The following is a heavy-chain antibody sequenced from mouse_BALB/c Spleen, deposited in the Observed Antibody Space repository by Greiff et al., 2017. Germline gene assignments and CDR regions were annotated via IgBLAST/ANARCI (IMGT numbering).Heavy chain of an antibody. D-gene: IGHD2-4*01. V-gene: IGHV5-6-5*01. CDR3: ARGEVITTGWFAY. CDR1: GFTFSSYA. CDR2: ISSGGST. J-gene: IGHJ3*01. Sequence: EVKLVESGGGLVKPGGSLKLSCAASGFTFSSYAMSWVRQTPEKWLEWVASISSGGSTYYPDSVKGRFTISRDNARNILYLQMSSLRSEDTAMYYCARGEVITTGWFAYWGQGTLVTVSA.